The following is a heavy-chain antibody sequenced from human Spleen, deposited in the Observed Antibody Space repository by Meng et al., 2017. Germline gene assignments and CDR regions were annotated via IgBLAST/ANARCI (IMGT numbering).Heavy chain of an antibody. CDR3: ARSQGPYSGYDLNY. CDR2: INHSGST. Sequence: QVQYRQWGAGLLEPSETLSLTCVVSGGPFSGYFWSWIRQPPGKGLEWIGEINHSGSTSYNPSLKSRVTISVDTSKNHFYLKLSSVTAADTAVYYCARSQGPYSGYDLNYWGQGSLVTVSS. V-gene: IGHV4-34*02. J-gene: IGHJ4*02. D-gene: IGHD5-12*01. CDR1: GGPFSGYF.